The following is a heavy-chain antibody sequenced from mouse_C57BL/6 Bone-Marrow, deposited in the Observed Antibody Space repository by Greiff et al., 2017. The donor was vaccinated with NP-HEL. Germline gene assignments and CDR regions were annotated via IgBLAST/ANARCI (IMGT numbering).Heavy chain of an antibody. J-gene: IGHJ4*01. V-gene: IGHV14-4*01. Sequence: VQLQQSGAELVRPGASVKLSCTASGFNIKDDYMHWVKQRPEQGLEWIGWIDPENGDTEYASKFQGKGTITADTSSNTAYLQLSSLTSEDTAVYYCTTDYYGSSYYAMDYWGQGTSVTVSS. CDR1: GFNIKDDY. D-gene: IGHD1-1*01. CDR3: TTDYYGSSYYAMDY. CDR2: IDPENGDT.